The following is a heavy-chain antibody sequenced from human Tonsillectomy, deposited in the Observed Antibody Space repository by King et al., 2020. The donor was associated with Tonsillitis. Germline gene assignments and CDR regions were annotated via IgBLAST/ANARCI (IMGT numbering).Heavy chain of an antibody. CDR3: ASRYYYDSTGYYPFDY. Sequence: VQLVESGAEVKKPGESLKISCKASGYSFTSYWIVWVRQMPGKGLECMGIIYPGDSETRYSPSFQGQVIISADKSISTAYLQWSSLKASDTAMYYCASRYYYDSTGYYPFDYWGQGTLVTVSS. CDR1: GYSFTSYW. D-gene: IGHD3-22*01. V-gene: IGHV5-51*01. J-gene: IGHJ4*02. CDR2: IYPGDSET.